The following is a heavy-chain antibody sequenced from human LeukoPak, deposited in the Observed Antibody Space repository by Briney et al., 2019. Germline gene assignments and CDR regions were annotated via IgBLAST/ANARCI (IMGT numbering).Heavy chain of an antibody. D-gene: IGHD2-2*01. V-gene: IGHV1-69*05. CDR3: ARERWIVVVPAAMGMDV. CDR1: GGTFSSYV. Sequence: ASVKVSCKASGGTFSSYVISWVRQAPGQGLEWMGGIIPIFGTPNYAQKFQGRVTITRDTSASTAYMELSSLRSEDTAVYYCARERWIVVVPAAMGMDVWGQGTTVTVSS. J-gene: IGHJ6*02. CDR2: IIPIFGTP.